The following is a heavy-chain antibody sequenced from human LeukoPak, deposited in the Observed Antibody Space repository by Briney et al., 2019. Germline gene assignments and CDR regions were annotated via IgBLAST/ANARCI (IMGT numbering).Heavy chain of an antibody. Sequence: SETLSLTCTVSGGSISSYYWSWIRQPPGKGLEWIGYIYYSGSTNYNPSLKSRVTISVDTSKDQFSLKLSSVTAADTAVYYCARDLPAVVRGRAFDIWGQGTMVTVSS. CDR3: ARDLPAVVRGRAFDI. V-gene: IGHV4-59*01. J-gene: IGHJ3*02. CDR1: GGSISSYY. CDR2: IYYSGST. D-gene: IGHD4-23*01.